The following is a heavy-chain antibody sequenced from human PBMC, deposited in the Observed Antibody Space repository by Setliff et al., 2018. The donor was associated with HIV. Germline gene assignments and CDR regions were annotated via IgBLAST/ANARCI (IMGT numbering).Heavy chain of an antibody. CDR2: ISDDGSTK. J-gene: IGHJ5*02. CDR1: GFSLTTYG. CDR3: VRDDTNGPNSLDP. D-gene: IGHD2-8*01. Sequence: GESLKISCAASGFSLTTYGMHWVRQTPGKGLEWVAVISDDGSTKHYGDSVKGRFTISRDNSKNTLYLEVSSLRAEDTAVYYCVRDDTNGPNSLDPWGQGTLVTVSS. V-gene: IGHV3-30*19.